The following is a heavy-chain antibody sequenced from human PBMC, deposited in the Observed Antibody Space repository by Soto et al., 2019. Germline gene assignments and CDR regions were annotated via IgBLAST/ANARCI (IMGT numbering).Heavy chain of an antibody. J-gene: IGHJ4*02. D-gene: IGHD3-10*01. CDR2: ISYDGSNK. CDR1: GFTFSSYA. V-gene: IGHV3-30-3*01. Sequence: QVQLVESGGGVVQPGRSLRLSCAASGFTFSSYAMHWVRQAPGMGLEWVAVISYDGSNKYYADSVKGRFTISRDNSKNTLYLQMNSLRAEDTAVYYCARSYGSGSTWGQGTLVTVSS. CDR3: ARSYGSGST.